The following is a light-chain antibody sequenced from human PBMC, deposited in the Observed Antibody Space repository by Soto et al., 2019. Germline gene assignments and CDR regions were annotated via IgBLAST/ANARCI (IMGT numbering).Light chain of an antibody. CDR1: QGISTW. V-gene: IGKV1-5*03. CDR2: KAS. Sequence: DIQMTQSPSTLSASVGDRVTITCRASQGISTWLARYQQKPGKAPKLLIYKASSLEGGVPSRFSGSGSGTEFNITVSSLQPDDFATYDCQQYNTYPLTFGGGTTVEIK. CDR3: QQYNTYPLT. J-gene: IGKJ4*01.